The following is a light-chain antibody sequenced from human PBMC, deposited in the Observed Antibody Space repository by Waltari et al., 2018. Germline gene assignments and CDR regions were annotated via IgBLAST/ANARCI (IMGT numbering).Light chain of an antibody. CDR2: GND. J-gene: IGLJ2*01. V-gene: IGLV1-40*01. CDR1: STNVGAGYE. Sequence: QSVLTPPPSVSGAPGQRATIPCTGNSTNVGAGYEVQWSQHPPGTAPQPLHFGNDNRPSGVPDLISGSKSGDSASLAITGLQPEDEADYYCQSYDNSLRGVVFGGGTKLTVL. CDR3: QSYDNSLRGVV.